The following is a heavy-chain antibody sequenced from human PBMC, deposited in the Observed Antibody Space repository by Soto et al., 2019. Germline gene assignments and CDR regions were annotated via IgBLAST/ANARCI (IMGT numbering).Heavy chain of an antibody. CDR2: IYHSGST. Sequence: QVQLQESGPGLVKPSGTLSLTCAVSGGSISSSNWWSWVRQPPGKGLEWIGEIYHSGSTNYNPSLKSRVTISVDKSKNQFSLKLSSVTAADTAVYYCAYEKVPYYYGSGRGLEYWGQGTLVTVSS. CDR3: AYEKVPYYYGSGRGLEY. J-gene: IGHJ4*02. CDR1: GGSISSSNW. V-gene: IGHV4-4*02. D-gene: IGHD3-10*01.